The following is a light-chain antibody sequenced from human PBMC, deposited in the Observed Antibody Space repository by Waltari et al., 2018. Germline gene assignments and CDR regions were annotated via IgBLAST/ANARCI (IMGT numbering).Light chain of an antibody. V-gene: IGKV3-20*01. CDR3: QQYDGIVVT. J-gene: IGKJ4*01. CDR1: QTVSNIA. CDR2: STY. Sequence: EIVLTQSPGTLSLSPGDRATLSCRASQTVSNIALSWYQQKPGQAPSVLIYSTYNRATGIPDRFSGSGSGTDFTLTINSLPPEDVAMYYCQQYDGIVVTFGGGTKVEI.